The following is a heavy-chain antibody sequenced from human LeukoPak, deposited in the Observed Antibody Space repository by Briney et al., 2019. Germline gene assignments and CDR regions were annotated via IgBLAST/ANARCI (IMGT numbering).Heavy chain of an antibody. D-gene: IGHD6-19*01. V-gene: IGHV4-59*01. Sequence: WESLSLTCTVSGGSISSYYWSWIRQPPGKGLEWIGCIYYTGSTNYNPSLKSRVTISVDTSKNQFSLKLSSVAAADTAVYYCATGRAYSSVDYWGQGTLVSVSS. CDR3: ATGRAYSSVDY. J-gene: IGHJ4*02. CDR2: IYYTGST. CDR1: GGSISSYY.